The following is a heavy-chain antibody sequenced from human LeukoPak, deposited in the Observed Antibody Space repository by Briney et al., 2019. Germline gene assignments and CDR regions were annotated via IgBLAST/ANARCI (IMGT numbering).Heavy chain of an antibody. V-gene: IGHV3-7*01. Sequence: GGSLRLSCAASGFTFSNAWMSWVRQAPGKGLEWVANIKQDGSEEYYVDSVRGRFTISRDSAKNSLYLQMNSLRAGDTAMYYCARHLHWSFDYWGQGALVTVSS. CDR1: GFTFSNAW. D-gene: IGHD2-8*02. J-gene: IGHJ4*02. CDR2: IKQDGSEE. CDR3: ARHLHWSFDY.